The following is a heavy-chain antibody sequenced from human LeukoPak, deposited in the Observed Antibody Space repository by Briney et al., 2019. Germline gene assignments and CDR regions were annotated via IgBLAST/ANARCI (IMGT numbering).Heavy chain of an antibody. V-gene: IGHV4-59*12. CDR2: IYHSGST. D-gene: IGHD4-17*01. CDR1: GGSISSYY. CDR3: ARVIYGDYFPFDP. J-gene: IGHJ5*02. Sequence: PSETLSLTCTVSGGSISSYYWSWIRQPPGKGLEWIGYIYHSGSTYYNPSLKSRVTISVDRSKNQFSLKLSSVTAADTAVYYCARVIYGDYFPFDPWGQGTLVTVSS.